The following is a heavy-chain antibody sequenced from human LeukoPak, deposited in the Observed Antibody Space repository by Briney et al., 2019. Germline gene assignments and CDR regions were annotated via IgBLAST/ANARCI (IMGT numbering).Heavy chain of an antibody. D-gene: IGHD2-15*01. CDR3: ARASYCSGGSCYSDY. CDR2: ISAHKGNT. Sequence: GASVKLSCKASGYTFTSYSISWVRQAPGQGLEWMGWISAHKGNTIYAQKVKGRVTMTTDTSTSTAYMELRSLKSDDTAVYYCARASYCSGGSCYSDYWGQGTLVTVSS. V-gene: IGHV1-18*01. J-gene: IGHJ4*02. CDR1: GYTFTSYS.